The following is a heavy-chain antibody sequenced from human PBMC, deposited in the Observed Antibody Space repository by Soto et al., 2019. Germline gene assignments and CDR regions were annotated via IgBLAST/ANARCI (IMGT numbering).Heavy chain of an antibody. CDR2: VYYRGRS. V-gene: IGHV4-39*01. D-gene: IGHD4-17*01. J-gene: IGHJ4*02. CDR3: VSQRTTVLTQAYFDY. CDR1: GGSVTNSSYY. Sequence: SETLSLTWTVSGGSVTNSSYYWGWIRQSPGQGLEWIGSVYYRGRSYSKSSVKSRVTISVDTSKNQFSLNFNSVTASDTALYYCVSQRTTVLTQAYFDYWGPGALVTVS.